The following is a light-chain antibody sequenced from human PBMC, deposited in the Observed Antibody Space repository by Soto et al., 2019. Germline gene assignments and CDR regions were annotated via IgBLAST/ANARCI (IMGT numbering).Light chain of an antibody. CDR2: GAS. Sequence: PGTRSLPQGERATLSSRLSQCVSSSYLAWYQQKPGQAPGLLIYGASSRATGIPDRYSGSESGTDFTLTISRLEPEDFAVYYCQQYDSSPITFGQGTRLEIK. CDR1: QCVSSSY. CDR3: QQYDSSPIT. V-gene: IGKV3-20*01. J-gene: IGKJ5*01.